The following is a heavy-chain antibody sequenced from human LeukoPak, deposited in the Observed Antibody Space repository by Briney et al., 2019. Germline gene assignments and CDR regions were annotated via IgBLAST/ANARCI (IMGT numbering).Heavy chain of an antibody. CDR3: ARVSYYYDSSGPYDY. CDR2: ISYDGSNK. D-gene: IGHD3-22*01. Sequence: GGSLRLSCAASGFTFSSYAMHWVRQAPGKGLEWVAVISYDGSNKYYADSVKGRFTISRDNSKNTLYLLMNSLRAEDTAVYYCARVSYYYDSSGPYDYWGQGPLVTVSS. J-gene: IGHJ4*02. CDR1: GFTFSSYA. V-gene: IGHV3-30-3*01.